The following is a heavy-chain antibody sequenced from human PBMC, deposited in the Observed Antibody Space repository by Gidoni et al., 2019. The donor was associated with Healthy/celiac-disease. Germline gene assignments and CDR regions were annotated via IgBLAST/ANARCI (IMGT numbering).Heavy chain of an antibody. J-gene: IGHJ6*02. CDR3: AKDAGGYSYGLYYYYYGMDV. CDR1: GFTFDDYA. Sequence: EVQLVESGGGVVQPGGSLRLSCAASGFTFDDYAMHWVRQAPGKGLEWVSRSSGDGGSTYYADSVKGRFTISRDNSKNSLYLKMNSLRTEDTALYYCAKDAGGYSYGLYYYYYGMDVWGQGTTVTVSS. CDR2: SSGDGGST. D-gene: IGHD5-18*01. V-gene: IGHV3-43*02.